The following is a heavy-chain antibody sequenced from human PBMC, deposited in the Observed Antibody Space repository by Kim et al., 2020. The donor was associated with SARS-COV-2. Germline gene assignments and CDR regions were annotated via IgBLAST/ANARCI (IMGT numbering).Heavy chain of an antibody. Sequence: SVKVSCKASGGTFSSYAISWVRQAPGQGLEWMGGIIPIFGTANYAQKFQGRVTITADESTSTAYMELSSLRSEDTAVYYCARATIVATLFGYYYYGMDVWGQGPTVTVSS. V-gene: IGHV1-69*13. CDR3: ARATIVATLFGYYYYGMDV. J-gene: IGHJ6*02. CDR1: GGTFSSYA. D-gene: IGHD5-12*01. CDR2: IIPIFGTA.